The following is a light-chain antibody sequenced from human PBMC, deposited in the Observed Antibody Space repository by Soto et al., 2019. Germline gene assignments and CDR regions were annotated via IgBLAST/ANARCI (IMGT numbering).Light chain of an antibody. CDR1: QSLLHSNGYNY. Sequence: DIVMTQSPLSLPVTPGEPASISCRSSQSLLHSNGYNYLDWYLQKPGQSPQLLIYLGSNRASGVPDRFSGGGSGTDFTLKISRVEAEDVGVYYCMQALQTPRTFGQGPKVDIK. CDR3: MQALQTPRT. J-gene: IGKJ1*01. V-gene: IGKV2-28*01. CDR2: LGS.